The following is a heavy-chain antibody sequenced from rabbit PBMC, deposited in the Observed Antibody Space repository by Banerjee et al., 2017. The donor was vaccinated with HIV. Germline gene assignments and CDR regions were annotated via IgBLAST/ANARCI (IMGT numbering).Heavy chain of an antibody. D-gene: IGHD7-1*01. J-gene: IGHJ4*01. CDR1: GFTFSTYYV. CDR3: ARDPYVLADYKYNL. CDR2: IWTGILGTT. V-gene: IGHV1S45*01. Sequence: QEQLEESGGDLVKPGASLTLTCTASGFTFSTYYVCWVRQAPGKGLEWIACIWTGILGTTYYANWAKGRFTISKTSSTTVTLQMTSLTAADTATYFCARDPYVLADYKYNLWGPGTLVTVS.